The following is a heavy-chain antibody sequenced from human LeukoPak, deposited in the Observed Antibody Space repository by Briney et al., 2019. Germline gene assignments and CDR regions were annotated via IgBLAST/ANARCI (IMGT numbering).Heavy chain of an antibody. CDR3: ASSFRYLGYAFDI. Sequence: GGSLRLSCAASGFTFSSYSMNWVRQAPGEGLEWVSSISSSSSYIYYADSVKGRFTISRDNAKNSLYLQMNSLRAEDTAVYYCASSFRYLGYAFDIWGQGTMVTVSS. D-gene: IGHD2-21*01. V-gene: IGHV3-21*01. J-gene: IGHJ3*02. CDR1: GFTFSSYS. CDR2: ISSSSSYI.